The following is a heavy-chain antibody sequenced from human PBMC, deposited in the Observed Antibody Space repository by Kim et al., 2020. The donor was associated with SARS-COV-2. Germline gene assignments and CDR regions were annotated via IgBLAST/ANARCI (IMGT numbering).Heavy chain of an antibody. CDR3: ARDPGGLVLDWYFDL. CDR1: GFTFSSYA. J-gene: IGHJ2*01. V-gene: IGHV3-30-3*01. CDR2: ISYDGSNK. D-gene: IGHD6-19*01. Sequence: GGSLRLSCAASGFTFSSYAMHWVRQAPGKGLEWVAVISYDGSNKYYADSVKGRFTISRDNSKNTLYLQMNSLRAEDTAVYYCARDPGGLVLDWYFDLWGRGTLVTVSS.